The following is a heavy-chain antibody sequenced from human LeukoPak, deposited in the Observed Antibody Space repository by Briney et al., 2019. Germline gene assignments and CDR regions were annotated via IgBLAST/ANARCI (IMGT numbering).Heavy chain of an antibody. CDR3: ARALRGYYDSSGYPYYYYMDD. D-gene: IGHD3-22*01. V-gene: IGHV1-69*05. CDR1: GGTFGSYA. CDR2: LIPIFGTA. Sequence: SVKVSCKASGGTFGSYAISWLRQAPGQGLEGMGGLIPIFGTANYAQKFQGRVTITTDESTSTAYMELSSLRSEDTAVYYCARALRGYYDSSGYPYYYYMDDWGKGTTVTVSS. J-gene: IGHJ6*03.